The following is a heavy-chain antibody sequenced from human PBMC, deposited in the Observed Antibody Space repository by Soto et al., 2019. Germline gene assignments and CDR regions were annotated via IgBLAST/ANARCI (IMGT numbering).Heavy chain of an antibody. CDR1: GYTFTSYW. J-gene: IGHJ4*02. CDR3: ARQAYHYDTYSFGY. V-gene: IGHV5-51*01. CDR2: IYPSNSET. D-gene: IGHD3-22*01. Sequence: GESLKISCKPSGYTFTSYWIGWVRQIPGKGLEWMGIIYPSNSETRFSPSFQGQVTLSADKSIFTAYLQWSSLKASDTAIYYCARQAYHYDTYSFGYWGQGTLVTVSS.